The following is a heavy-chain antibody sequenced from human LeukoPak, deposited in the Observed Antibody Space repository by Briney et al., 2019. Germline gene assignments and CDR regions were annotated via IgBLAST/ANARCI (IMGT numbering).Heavy chain of an antibody. D-gene: IGHD4-17*01. CDR2: INPNSGGT. Sequence: ASVKVSCKASGYTFTGDYMHWVRQAPGQGLEWMGWINPNSGGTNYAQKFQGSVTMTRDKSISPAYMELSRLASDDTAVCYCARETTVTTHLDYWGPGTLVTVSS. CDR1: GYTFTGDY. J-gene: IGHJ4*01. V-gene: IGHV1-2*02. CDR3: ARETTVTTHLDY.